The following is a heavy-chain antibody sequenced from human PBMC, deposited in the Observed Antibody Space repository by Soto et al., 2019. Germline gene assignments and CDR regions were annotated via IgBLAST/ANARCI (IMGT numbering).Heavy chain of an antibody. CDR2: IGRGGDT. V-gene: IGHV3-23*01. Sequence: GGSLRLSCEVSGFTLTSYGMNWVRQAPDKGLEWVSTIGRGGDTYYADSVKGRFTISRDNSKNTLFLQMNSLRAEDTVLYFCAKDGTTTGIHYYAMDVCGQGTTVTVSS. D-gene: IGHD1-1*01. J-gene: IGHJ6*02. CDR3: AKDGTTTGIHYYAMDV. CDR1: GFTLTSYG.